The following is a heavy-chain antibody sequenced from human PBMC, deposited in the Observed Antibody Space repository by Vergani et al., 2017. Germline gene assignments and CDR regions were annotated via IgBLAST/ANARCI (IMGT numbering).Heavy chain of an antibody. CDR3: TTARTLTQYDYVWGSPNLDY. CDR1: GFTFSNAW. V-gene: IGHV3-15*01. Sequence: EVQLVESGGGLVKPGGSLRLSCAASGFTFSNAWMSWVRQAPGKGLEWVGRIKSKTDGGTTDYAAPVKGRFTISRDDSKNTLYLQMNSLKTEDTAVYYWTTARTLTQYDYVWGSPNLDYWGQGTLVTVSS. D-gene: IGHD3-16*01. CDR2: IKSKTDGGTT. J-gene: IGHJ4*02.